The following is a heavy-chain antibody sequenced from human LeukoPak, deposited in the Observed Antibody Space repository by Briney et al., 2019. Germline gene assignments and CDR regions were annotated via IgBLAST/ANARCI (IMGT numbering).Heavy chain of an antibody. Sequence: AGGSLRLSCAASGFTFSSYAMSWVRQAPGKGLEWVSAISGSDGSTYYADSVKGRFTISRDNSKNTLYLQTNSLRAEDTAVYYCAKNVLRYFDWLSDFDYWGQGTLVTVSS. CDR1: GFTFSSYA. D-gene: IGHD3-9*01. V-gene: IGHV3-23*01. CDR2: ISGSDGST. J-gene: IGHJ4*02. CDR3: AKNVLRYFDWLSDFDY.